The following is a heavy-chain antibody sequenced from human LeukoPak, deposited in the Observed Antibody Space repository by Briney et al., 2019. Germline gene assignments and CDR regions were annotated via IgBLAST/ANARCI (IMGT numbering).Heavy chain of an antibody. J-gene: IGHJ3*02. CDR2: IYYSGST. CDR1: GGSISSYY. V-gene: IGHV4-59*01. Sequence: PSETLSLTCTVSGGSISSYYWSWIRQPPGKGLEWIGYIYYSGSTNYNPSLKSRVTISVDTSKNQFSLKLSSVTAADTAVHYCARDLTGPAGGPDIWGQGTMVTVSS. D-gene: IGHD4-11*01. CDR3: ARDLTGPAGGPDI.